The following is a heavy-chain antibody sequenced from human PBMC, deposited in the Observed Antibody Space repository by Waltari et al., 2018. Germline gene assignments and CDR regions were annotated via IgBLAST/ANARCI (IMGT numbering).Heavy chain of an antibody. J-gene: IGHJ3*01. D-gene: IGHD2-2*01. CDR1: GLTFSRYW. Sequence: EVQLVEAGGGLVQPGGSLRLSCAASGLTFSRYWMHWVRQVPGKVPVWGARINGDGDSTSYADSVKGRFTISRDNAKNTVYLQMNSLGAEDTAVYYCARDLRDVVIVPAGSDTFDLWGQGTMVTVSS. CDR3: ARDLRDVVIVPAGSDTFDL. V-gene: IGHV3-74*01. CDR2: INGDGDST.